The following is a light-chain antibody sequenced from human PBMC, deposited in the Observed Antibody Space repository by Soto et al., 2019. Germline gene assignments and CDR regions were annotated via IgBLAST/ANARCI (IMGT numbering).Light chain of an antibody. CDR1: QIIDTW. CDR3: QHYNSYSEA. V-gene: IGKV1-5*03. J-gene: IGKJ1*01. Sequence: DIQMTQSPSSLSASVGDRITITCRASQIIDTWLAWYQQKPGKAPKLLIYKASTLKSGVPSRFSGSGSGTEFTLTISSLQPDDFATYYCQHYNSYSEAFGQGTKVDIK. CDR2: KAS.